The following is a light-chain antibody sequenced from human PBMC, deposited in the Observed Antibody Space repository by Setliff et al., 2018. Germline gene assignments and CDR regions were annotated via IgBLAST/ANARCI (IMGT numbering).Light chain of an antibody. CDR3: SSYTSSSTPYV. CDR2: DVS. CDR1: SSDVGGYNY. J-gene: IGLJ1*01. V-gene: IGLV2-14*01. Sequence: QSVLTQPASVSGSPGQSITISCTGTSSDVGGYNYVSWYQQHLGKAPKLMIYDVSKRPSGVSNRFSGSKSGNTASLTISGLQAEDEADYYCSSYTSSSTPYVFGTGTKVTVL.